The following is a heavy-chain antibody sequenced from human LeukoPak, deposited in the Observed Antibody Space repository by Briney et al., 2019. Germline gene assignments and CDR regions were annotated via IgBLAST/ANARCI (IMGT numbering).Heavy chain of an antibody. CDR1: GYTFSSFY. CDR2: INPSSGST. CDR3: AREIAFRAGLDAFDI. V-gene: IGHV1-46*01. J-gene: IGHJ3*02. Sequence: GGSVKVSCKASGYTFSSFYMHWVRQAPGQGLEWMGIINPSSGSTSYAQKFQDRVTMTRDTSTSTVYMELSSLRSEDTAVYYCAREIAFRAGLDAFDIWGRGTVVTVSS.